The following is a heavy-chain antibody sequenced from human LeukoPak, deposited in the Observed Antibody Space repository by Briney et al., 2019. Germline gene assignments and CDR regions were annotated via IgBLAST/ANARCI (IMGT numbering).Heavy chain of an antibody. Sequence: GASVTVSCKASGYTFTSYDINWVRQAPGQGLEWMGWINPNSGNTGYAPKFQGRVTMTTDTSTSTAYMELRSLRSDDTAVYYCAREVNYYDSSGAGYNWFDPWGQGTLVTVSS. CDR1: GYTFTSYD. V-gene: IGHV1-8*01. CDR3: AREVNYYDSSGAGYNWFDP. J-gene: IGHJ5*02. D-gene: IGHD3-22*01. CDR2: INPNSGNT.